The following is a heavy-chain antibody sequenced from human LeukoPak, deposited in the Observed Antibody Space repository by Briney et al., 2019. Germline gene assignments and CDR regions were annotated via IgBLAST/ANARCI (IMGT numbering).Heavy chain of an antibody. V-gene: IGHV4-59*01. D-gene: IGHD1-26*01. CDR3: ARDSSGSYYGSTVNFDY. CDR1: GGSISSYY. CDR2: IYYSGST. J-gene: IGHJ4*02. Sequence: PSEALSLTCTVSGGSISSYYWSWIRQPPGKGREGIGYIYYSGSTNYNPSLKSRVSISVDTSKNQFSLNLSSVTAADTAVYYCARDSSGSYYGSTVNFDYWGQGTLVTVSS.